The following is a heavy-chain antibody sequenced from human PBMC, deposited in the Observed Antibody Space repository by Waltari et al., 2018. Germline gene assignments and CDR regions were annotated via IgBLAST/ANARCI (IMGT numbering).Heavy chain of an antibody. CDR2: IIIGGDT. Sequence: EVQVVESGGGLVQPGESLTLSCAVSGFTVSRNYMNWVRQAPGKSLEWISVIIIGGDTYYADSVRGRFTISRDSSKNTLYLQMNSLRSDDTAVYYCASDIIGATDHWGQGTLVTVSS. J-gene: IGHJ4*02. CDR1: GFTVSRNY. CDR3: ASDIIGATDH. D-gene: IGHD3-3*01. V-gene: IGHV3-66*02.